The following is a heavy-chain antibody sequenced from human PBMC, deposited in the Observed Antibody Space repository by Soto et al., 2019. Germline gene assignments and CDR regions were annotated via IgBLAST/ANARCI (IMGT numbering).Heavy chain of an antibody. J-gene: IGHJ4*02. CDR3: ARGVQIIVLLPAAIDY. D-gene: IGHD2-2*01. CDR2: IHNSSSTI. CDR1: GFTFSSYS. V-gene: IGHV3-48*02. Sequence: GRSLRLSCAASGFTFSSYSMSWVRQDTGKGLEWVSYIHNSSSTIYYADSVRGRFTISRDNAKNSLYLQMNSLRDEDTAVYYCARGVQIIVLLPAAIDYWGQGTLVTVSS.